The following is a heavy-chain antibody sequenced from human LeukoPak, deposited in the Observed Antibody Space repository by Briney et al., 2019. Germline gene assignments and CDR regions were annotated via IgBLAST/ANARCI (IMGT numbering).Heavy chain of an antibody. V-gene: IGHV3-23*01. CDR3: AKADPTYYYGSGSYWASPFDY. CDR2: ISGSGGST. D-gene: IGHD3-10*01. Sequence: GGSLRLSCAASGFTFSSYAMSWVRQAPGKGLEWVSAISGSGGSTYYADSVEGRFTISRDNSKNTLYLQMNSLRAEDTAVYYCAKADPTYYYGSGSYWASPFDYWGQGTLVTVSS. CDR1: GFTFSSYA. J-gene: IGHJ4*02.